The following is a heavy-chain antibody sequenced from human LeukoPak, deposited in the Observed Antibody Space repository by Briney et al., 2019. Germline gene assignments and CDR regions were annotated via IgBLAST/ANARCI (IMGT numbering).Heavy chain of an antibody. Sequence: GASVKVSCKTSGYIFTGYYMHWVRQAPGQGLEWMGWINPNSGGTNYAQKFQGRVTMTRDTSISTAYVELSRLRSDDTAVYYCARSSVTSAPLVWFDPWGQGTLVTVSS. CDR2: INPNSGGT. J-gene: IGHJ5*02. CDR3: ARSSVTSAPLVWFDP. CDR1: GYIFTGYY. D-gene: IGHD2-8*02. V-gene: IGHV1-2*02.